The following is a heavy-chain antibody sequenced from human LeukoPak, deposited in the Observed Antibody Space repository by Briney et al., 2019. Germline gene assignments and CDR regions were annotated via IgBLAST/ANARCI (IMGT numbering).Heavy chain of an antibody. D-gene: IGHD2-21*02. V-gene: IGHV1-18*04. CDR2: ISADNGNT. Sequence: GASVKVSCKASGYTFSSYAISWVRQAPGQGLEWMGWISADNGNTNHAQKFQGRVSLTTDTSTSTAYMELRSLRSDDTAVYYCARAQIRTLAYCGGDCYLGDYWGQGTLVTVSS. J-gene: IGHJ4*02. CDR1: GYTFSSYA. CDR3: ARAQIRTLAYCGGDCYLGDY.